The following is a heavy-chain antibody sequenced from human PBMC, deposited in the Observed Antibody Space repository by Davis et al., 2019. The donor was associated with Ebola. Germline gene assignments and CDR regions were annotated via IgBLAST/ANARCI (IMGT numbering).Heavy chain of an antibody. J-gene: IGHJ6*02. D-gene: IGHD3-9*01. CDR2: MNPNSGNT. CDR1: GYTFTGYY. Sequence: AASVKVSCKASGYTFTGYYMHWVRQATGQGLEWMGWMNPNSGNTGYAQKFQGRVTMTRNTSISTAYMELSSLRSEDTAVYYCARGGGDILTGNYYYGMDVWGQGTTVTVSS. CDR3: ARGGGDILTGNYYYGMDV. V-gene: IGHV1-8*02.